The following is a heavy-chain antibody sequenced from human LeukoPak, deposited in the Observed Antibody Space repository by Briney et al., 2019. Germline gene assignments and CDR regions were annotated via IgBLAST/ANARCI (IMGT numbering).Heavy chain of an antibody. CDR1: GGSISSGTYY. J-gene: IGHJ4*02. V-gene: IGHV4-61*02. CDR3: ARGYSAGGDSVFFDY. CDR2: IYTSGNT. D-gene: IGHD4-17*01. Sequence: SETLSLTCTVSGGSISSGTYYWNWIRQPAGKGLEWIGRIYTSGNTNYHPSLKSRVTISRDTSKNQFSLNLNSVTAADTAVYYCARGYSAGGDSVFFDYWGQGTLVTVSS.